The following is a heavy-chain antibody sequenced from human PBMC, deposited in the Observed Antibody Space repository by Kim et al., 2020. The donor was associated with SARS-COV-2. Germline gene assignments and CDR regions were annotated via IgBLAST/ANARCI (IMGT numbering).Heavy chain of an antibody. CDR3: AKDSAITIFGVAPIYYYGMDV. D-gene: IGHD3-3*01. V-gene: IGHV3-23*01. J-gene: IGHJ6*02. Sequence: GGSLRLSCAASGLTFSSYAMSWVRQAPGKGLEWVSAISGSGGSTYYADSVKGRFTISRDNSKNTLYLQMNSLRAEDTAVYYCAKDSAITIFGVAPIYYYGMDVWGQGTTVTVSS. CDR2: ISGSGGST. CDR1: GLTFSSYA.